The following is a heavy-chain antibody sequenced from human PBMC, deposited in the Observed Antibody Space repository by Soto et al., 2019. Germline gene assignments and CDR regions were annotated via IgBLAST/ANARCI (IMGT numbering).Heavy chain of an antibody. D-gene: IGHD3-3*01. Sequence: WASVKVSCKASGYTFTSYGISWVRQAPGQGLEWMGWISAYNGNTNYAQKLQGRVTMTTDTSTSTAYMELRSLRSDDTAVYYCARDQGYDFWSGLYYYYYYGMDVWGQGTTVTVSS. J-gene: IGHJ6*02. V-gene: IGHV1-18*01. CDR2: ISAYNGNT. CDR1: GYTFTSYG. CDR3: ARDQGYDFWSGLYYYYYYGMDV.